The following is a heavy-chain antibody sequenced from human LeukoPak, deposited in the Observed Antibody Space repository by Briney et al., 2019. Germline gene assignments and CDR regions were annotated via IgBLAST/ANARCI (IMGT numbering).Heavy chain of an antibody. D-gene: IGHD1-26*01. CDR1: GFTFDDYA. CDR2: ISWNSGSM. J-gene: IGHJ4*01. CDR3: AKESLGRGSSYGSYFDC. V-gene: IGHV3-9*01. Sequence: PGGSLRLSCAASGFTFDDYAMHWVRQAPGKGLEWVSGISWNSGSMDYADSVKGRFTISRDNSKNTLYLQMNSLTSEASAVYSCAKESLGRGSSYGSYFDCW.